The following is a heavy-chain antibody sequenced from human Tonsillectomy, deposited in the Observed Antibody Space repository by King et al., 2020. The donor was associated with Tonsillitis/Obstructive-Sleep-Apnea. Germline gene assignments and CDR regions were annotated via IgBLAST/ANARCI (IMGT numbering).Heavy chain of an antibody. CDR1: GFTFSSYS. CDR3: ASEGVPAAIGYYFDY. Sequence: VQLVESGGGLVKSGGSLRLSCAASGFTFSSYSMNWVRQAPGKGLEWVSSISSSSSYIYYADSVKGRFTISRDNAKNSLYLQMNSLRAEDTAVYHCASEGVPAAIGYYFDYWGQGTLVTVSS. D-gene: IGHD2-2*01. J-gene: IGHJ4*02. V-gene: IGHV3-21*01. CDR2: ISSSSSYI.